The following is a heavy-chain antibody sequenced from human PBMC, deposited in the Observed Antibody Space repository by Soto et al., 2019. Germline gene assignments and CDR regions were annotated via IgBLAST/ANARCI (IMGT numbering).Heavy chain of an antibody. CDR2: INREGTSR. CDR3: VRAGHMTTVTALTYFDP. Sequence: GGSLRLSCAASGFTFDDYTMHWVRQAPGEGPVWISRINREGTSRSYADSVKGRFTISRDNAKNTLYLEMNSLRAEDTAVYYCVRAGHMTTVTALTYFDPWGQGTVVTVSS. J-gene: IGHJ5*02. CDR1: GFTFDDYT. V-gene: IGHV3-74*01. D-gene: IGHD4-4*01.